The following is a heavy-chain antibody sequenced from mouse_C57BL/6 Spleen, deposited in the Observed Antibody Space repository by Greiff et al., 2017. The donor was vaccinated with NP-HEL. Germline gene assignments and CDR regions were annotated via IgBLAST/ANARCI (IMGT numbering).Heavy chain of an antibody. V-gene: IGHV1-80*01. CDR1: GYAFRSYW. CDR3: AREVDYYGSRYFDY. J-gene: IGHJ2*01. Sequence: QVQLQQSGAELVKPGASVKISCKASGYAFRSYWMNWVKQRPGKGLEWIGQIYPGDGDTNYNGKFKGKATLTADKSSSTAYMQLSSLTSEDSAVYFCAREVDYYGSRYFDYWGQGTTLTVSS. D-gene: IGHD1-1*01. CDR2: IYPGDGDT.